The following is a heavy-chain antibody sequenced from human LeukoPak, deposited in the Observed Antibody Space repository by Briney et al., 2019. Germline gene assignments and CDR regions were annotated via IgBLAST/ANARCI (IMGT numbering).Heavy chain of an antibody. D-gene: IGHD2-2*01. CDR1: GGSISSYY. CDR2: IYYSGST. J-gene: IGHJ3*02. CDR3: ARVLFLGYCSSTSCYDDAFDI. V-gene: IGHV4-59*01. Sequence: KPSETLSLTCTVSGGSISSYYWSWIRQPPGKGLEWIGDIYYSGSTNYNPPLKSRVTISVDTSKNQFSLKLSSATAADTAVYYCARVLFLGYCSSTSCYDDAFDIWGQGTMVTVSS.